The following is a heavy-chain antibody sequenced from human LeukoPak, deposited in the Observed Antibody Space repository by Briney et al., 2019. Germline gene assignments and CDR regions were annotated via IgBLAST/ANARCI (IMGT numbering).Heavy chain of an antibody. D-gene: IGHD3-3*01. Sequence: SETLFLTCTVSGGSISSSSYYWGWIRQPPGKGLEWIGSIYYSGSTYYNPSLKSRVTISVDTSKNQFSLKLSSVTAADTAVYYCAREQYDFWSGYLIDYWGQGTLVTVSS. J-gene: IGHJ4*02. CDR1: GGSISSSSYY. V-gene: IGHV4-39*07. CDR2: IYYSGST. CDR3: AREQYDFWSGYLIDY.